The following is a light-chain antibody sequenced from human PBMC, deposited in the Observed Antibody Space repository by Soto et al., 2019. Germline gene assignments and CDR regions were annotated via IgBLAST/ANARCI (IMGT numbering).Light chain of an antibody. J-gene: IGKJ1*01. CDR1: QSISSW. CDR2: KAS. V-gene: IGKV1-5*03. CDR3: QQYNSYPWT. Sequence: DIPMTQSPSTLSASVGDRVTITCRASQSISSWLAWYQQKPGKAPKLLICKASSLESGVPSRFSGSGSGTEFTLTISSLQPDDFATYYCQQYNSYPWTFGQGTKVEIK.